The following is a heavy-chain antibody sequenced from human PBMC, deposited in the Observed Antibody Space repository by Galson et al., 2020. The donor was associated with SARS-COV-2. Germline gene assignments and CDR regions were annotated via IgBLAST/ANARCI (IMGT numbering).Heavy chain of an antibody. V-gene: IGHV3-23*01. CDR1: GFNFNSYA. CDR3: AKSAPPSITIFGVGPDY. D-gene: IGHD3-3*01. CDR2: ISGSGGHA. Sequence: PGGSLRLPCKVSGFNFNSYAMTWVRHAPGRGLEWVSVISGSGGHAYHADSVKGRFAISRDNPKNTVYLQMNSLRAEDTAVYYCAKSAPPSITIFGVGPDYWGQGTLVTVAS. J-gene: IGHJ4*02.